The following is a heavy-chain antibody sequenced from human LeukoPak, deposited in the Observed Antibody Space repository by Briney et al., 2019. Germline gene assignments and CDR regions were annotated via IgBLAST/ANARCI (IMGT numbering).Heavy chain of an antibody. CDR1: GFTFNNYG. Sequence: PGGSLRLSCAASGFTFNNYGMHWVRQAPGKGLVWVSRIDNDVTTTSYADSVRGRFTISRDNAKSTLYLQMNSLRAEDTAVYYCAREYWGSSFDYWGQGTLVSVSS. CDR2: IDNDVTTT. V-gene: IGHV3-74*01. D-gene: IGHD2-15*01. J-gene: IGHJ4*02. CDR3: AREYWGSSFDY.